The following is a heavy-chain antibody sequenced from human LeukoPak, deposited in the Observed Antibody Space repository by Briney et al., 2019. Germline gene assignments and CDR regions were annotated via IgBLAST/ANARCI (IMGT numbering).Heavy chain of an antibody. CDR1: GFTFSSYS. D-gene: IGHD2-2*01. Sequence: PGGSLRLSCAASGFTFSSYSMNWVRQAPGKGLEWVSYISSSSSTIYYADSVKGRFTISRDNAKNSLYLQMNSLRAEDTAVYYCARDPGGSKPYYYMDVWGKGTTVTVS. CDR2: ISSSSSTI. V-gene: IGHV3-48*01. CDR3: ARDPGGSKPYYYMDV. J-gene: IGHJ6*03.